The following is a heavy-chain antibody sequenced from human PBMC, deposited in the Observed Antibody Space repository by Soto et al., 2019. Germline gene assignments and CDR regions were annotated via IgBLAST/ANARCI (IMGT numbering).Heavy chain of an antibody. CDR3: ARAEVGATSNGFDP. CDR1: GGSVSSGSYY. J-gene: IGHJ5*02. D-gene: IGHD1-26*01. V-gene: IGHV4-61*01. Sequence: QVQLQESGPGLVKPSETLSLTCTVSGGSVSSGSYYWSWIRQPPGKGLEWIGYIYYSGSTNYNPSPQRRVTISVDTSKNQCSLTLSSVTAADTAVYYCARAEVGATSNGFDPWGQGTLVTVSS. CDR2: IYYSGST.